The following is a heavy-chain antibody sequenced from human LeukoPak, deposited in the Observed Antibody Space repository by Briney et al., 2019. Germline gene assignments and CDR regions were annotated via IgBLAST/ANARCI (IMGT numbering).Heavy chain of an antibody. CDR3: AKEGRYCSSTSCYYFEY. D-gene: IGHD2-2*01. CDR1: GFTFSSYN. V-gene: IGHV3-21*01. CDR2: ISSSSSYI. Sequence: GGSLRLSCAASGFTFSSYNMNWVRQAPGKGLEWVSSISSSSSYIYYADSVEGRFTISRDNSKNTLYLQMNSLRAEDTALYYCAKEGRYCSSTSCYYFEYWGQGTLVTVSS. J-gene: IGHJ4*02.